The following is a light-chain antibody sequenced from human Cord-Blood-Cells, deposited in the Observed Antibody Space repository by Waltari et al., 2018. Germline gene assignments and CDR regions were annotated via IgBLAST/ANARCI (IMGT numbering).Light chain of an antibody. CDR1: SDINVGSSH. Sequence: QPVLTPPPSSSASPGESARLTCTLPSDINVGSSHIHWYQQNPGSPPSDLLYYYSDSEKGQGSRVPSRFSGSRDASANTGILLISGLQSEDEADYYCMIWPSNAYWVFGGGTKLTVL. CDR2: YYSDSEK. J-gene: IGLJ3*02. V-gene: IGLV5-37*01. CDR3: MIWPSNAYWV.